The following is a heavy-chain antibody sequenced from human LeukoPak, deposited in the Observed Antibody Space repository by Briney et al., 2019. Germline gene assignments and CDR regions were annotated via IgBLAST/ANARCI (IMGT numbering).Heavy chain of an antibody. D-gene: IGHD3-22*01. CDR2: ISSNGGRT. V-gene: IGHV3-64*01. J-gene: IGHJ4*02. CDR1: GFTFSSYA. CDR3: ARDRRNRYYDSSGYLDY. Sequence: GGSLRLSCAASGFTFSSYAMHWVRQAPGKGLEYVSAISSNGGRTYYANSVKGRFTISGDNSKNTLYLQMGSLRAEDMAVYYCARDRRNRYYDSSGYLDYWGQGTLVTVSS.